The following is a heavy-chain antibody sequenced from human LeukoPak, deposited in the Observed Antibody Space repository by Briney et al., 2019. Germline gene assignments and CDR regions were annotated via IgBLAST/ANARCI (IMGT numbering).Heavy chain of an antibody. CDR1: VRSLTSYY. CDR2: IYYSGST. CDR3: ARRGVTMIGNWYDP. J-gene: IGHJ5*02. D-gene: IGHD3-22*01. Sequence: PSETLSLTCTVSVRSLTSYYWSWVRQPPGKGLEWIGYIYYSGSTNYNPSLKSRVTISVDTSKNQFSLKLSSVTAADTAVYYCARRGVTMIGNWYDPWGQGTLVTVSS. V-gene: IGHV4-59*08.